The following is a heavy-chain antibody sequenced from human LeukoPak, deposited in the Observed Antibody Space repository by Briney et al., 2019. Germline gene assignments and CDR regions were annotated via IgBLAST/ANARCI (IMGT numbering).Heavy chain of an antibody. CDR3: ARGPYGMDV. CDR1: EFTFSNSW. V-gene: IGHV3-7*05. CDR2: INQDGSEK. Sequence: PGGSLRLSCGASEFTFSNSWMSWVRQAPGKGLEWVANINQDGSEKYYVDSVEGRFTISRDNAKKSLYLQMNSLRAEDTAVYYCARGPYGMDVWGQGTTVTVSS. J-gene: IGHJ6*01.